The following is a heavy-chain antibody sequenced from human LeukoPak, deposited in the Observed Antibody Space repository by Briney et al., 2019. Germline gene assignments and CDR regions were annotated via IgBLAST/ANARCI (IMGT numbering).Heavy chain of an antibody. CDR3: ARDWYGSGNWFDP. CDR2: INPNSGGT. Sequence: ASVKVSCKASGYTFTGYYMHWVRQAPGQGLEWMGRINPNSGGTNYAQKFQGRVTMTRDASISTAYMELSRLRSDDTAVYYCARDWYGSGNWFDPWGQGTLVTVSS. V-gene: IGHV1-2*06. J-gene: IGHJ5*02. D-gene: IGHD3-10*01. CDR1: GYTFTGYY.